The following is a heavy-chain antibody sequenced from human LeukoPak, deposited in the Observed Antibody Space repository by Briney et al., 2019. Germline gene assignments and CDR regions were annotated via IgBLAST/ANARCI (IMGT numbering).Heavy chain of an antibody. CDR3: ARNAAYNLDY. CDR2: IFHSGST. CDR1: GGSISSYY. V-gene: IGHV4-59*12. J-gene: IGHJ4*02. Sequence: SETLSLTCTFSGGSISSYYWSWVRQPPGQGLEWIGEIFHSGSTNFNPSLKSRVTISIDKSKNQFSLEVTSVTAADTAVYYCARNAAYNLDYWGQGILVTVSS. D-gene: IGHD1-14*01.